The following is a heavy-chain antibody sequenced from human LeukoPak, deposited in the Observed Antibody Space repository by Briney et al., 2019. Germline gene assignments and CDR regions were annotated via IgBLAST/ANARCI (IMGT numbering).Heavy chain of an antibody. CDR1: GYTFTSYG. CDR3: ARRSEHSSGSQPAFDP. V-gene: IGHV7-4-1*02. CDR2: INTNTENP. D-gene: IGHD3-22*01. Sequence: ASVKVSCKASGYTFTSYGISWVRQAPGQGLEWMGWINTNTENPTYAQGFTGRFVFSLDTSVSTAYLEISSLKAEDTAVYYCARRSEHSSGSQPAFDPWGQGTLVTVSS. J-gene: IGHJ5*02.